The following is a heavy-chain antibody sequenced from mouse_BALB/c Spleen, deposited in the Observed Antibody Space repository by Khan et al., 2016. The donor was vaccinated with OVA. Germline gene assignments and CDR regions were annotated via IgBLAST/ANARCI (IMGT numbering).Heavy chain of an antibody. CDR1: GYNIKDIY. CDR2: TDPANGNT. J-gene: IGHJ2*01. Sequence: VQLQQSGAELVKPAASLKLSCKASGYNIKDIYIHWVKQRPEKGMERIRRTDPANGNTKYDPKFQGKATITADKSSKKAYLQHSSLAAEYSAVYHCRRSTINAWGQGTTLTVSS. V-gene: IGHV14-3*02. CDR3: RRSTINA.